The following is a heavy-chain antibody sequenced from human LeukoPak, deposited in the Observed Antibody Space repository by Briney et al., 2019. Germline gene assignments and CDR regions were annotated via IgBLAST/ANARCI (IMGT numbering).Heavy chain of an antibody. V-gene: IGHV3-43*01. CDR3: AKLFAPDSTGLNYYFDY. J-gene: IGHJ4*02. D-gene: IGHD6-19*01. Sequence: PGGSLRLSCVASGFTFDDYTIHWVRQAPGKGLEWVSLITWDGGSTFYADSLRGRFTISRDNSKNSLYLQMTNLRPEDTAFHFCAKLFAPDSTGLNYYFDYWGQGTLVTVSS. CDR2: ITWDGGST. CDR1: GFTFDDYT.